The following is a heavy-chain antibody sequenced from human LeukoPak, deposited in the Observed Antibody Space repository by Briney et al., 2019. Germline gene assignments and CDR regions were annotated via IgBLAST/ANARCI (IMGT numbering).Heavy chain of an antibody. J-gene: IGHJ4*02. Sequence: SETLSLTCTVSGASISSYYWSWIRQPPGQGLEWIGYVHYSGITDYNPSLKSRVTISVDTSKSQFSLKLSSVTAADTAVYYCASQLGGTTFHWGQGTLITVSS. CDR1: GASISSYY. CDR3: ASQLGGTTFH. D-gene: IGHD1-1*01. V-gene: IGHV4-59*03. CDR2: VHYSGIT.